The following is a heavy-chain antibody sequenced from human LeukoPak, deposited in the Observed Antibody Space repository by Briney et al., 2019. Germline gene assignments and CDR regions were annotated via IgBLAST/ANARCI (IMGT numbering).Heavy chain of an antibody. D-gene: IGHD1-26*01. CDR2: INTSGST. Sequence: SETLSLTCTVSSGSFSSGSHYWSWVRQPAGKGLEWIGRINTSGSTSYNPSLKSRVTISVDTSKNQFSLRLRYVTAADTAVYYCASGSYSFYYFDYWGQGTLVTVSS. J-gene: IGHJ4*02. CDR1: SGSFSSGSHY. V-gene: IGHV4-61*02. CDR3: ASGSYSFYYFDY.